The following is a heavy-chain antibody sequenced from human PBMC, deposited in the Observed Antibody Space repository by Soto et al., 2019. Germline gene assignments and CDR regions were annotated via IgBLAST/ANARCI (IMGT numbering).Heavy chain of an antibody. D-gene: IGHD3-22*01. CDR3: ARGPPAHYYDSSGYVVS. CDR2: ISSSSSTI. CDR1: GFTFSSYS. Sequence: GGSLRLSCAASGFTFSSYSMNWVRQAPGKGLEWVSYISSSSSTIYYADSVKGRFTISRDNAKNSLYLQMNSLRDEDTAVYYCARGPPAHYYDSSGYVVSWGQGTLVTVSS. V-gene: IGHV3-48*02. J-gene: IGHJ4*02.